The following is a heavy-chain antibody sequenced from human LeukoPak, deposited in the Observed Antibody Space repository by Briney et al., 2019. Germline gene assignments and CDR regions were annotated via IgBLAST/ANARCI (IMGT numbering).Heavy chain of an antibody. J-gene: IGHJ6*02. D-gene: IGHD3-16*01. CDR3: ARDWGYYYYYGMDV. CDR2: ISSSSSYI. Sequence: GGSLRLSCAASGFTFSCYSMNWVRQAPGKGLEWVSSISSSSSYIYYADSVKGRFTISRDNAKNSLYLQMNSLRAEDTAVYYCARDWGYYYYYGMDVWGQGTTVTVSS. V-gene: IGHV3-21*01. CDR1: GFTFSCYS.